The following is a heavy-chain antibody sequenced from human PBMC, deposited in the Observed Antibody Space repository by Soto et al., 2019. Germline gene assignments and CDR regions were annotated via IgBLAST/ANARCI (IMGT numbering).Heavy chain of an antibody. CDR3: ARDREPGGTTFYYYGMDV. J-gene: IGHJ6*02. D-gene: IGHD1-7*01. CDR1: GFTFSSYA. CDR2: ISYDGSNK. Sequence: GGSLRLSCAASGFTFSSYAMHWVRQAPGKGLEWVAVISYDGSNKYYADSAKGRFTISRDNSKNTLYLQMNSLRAEDTAVYYCARDREPGGTTFYYYGMDVWGQGTTVTVSS. V-gene: IGHV3-30-3*01.